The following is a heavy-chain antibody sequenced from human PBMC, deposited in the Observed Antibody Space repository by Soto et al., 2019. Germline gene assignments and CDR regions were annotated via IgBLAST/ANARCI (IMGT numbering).Heavy chain of an antibody. V-gene: IGHV1-18*01. D-gene: IGHD3-16*01. CDR1: GYTFIRYG. CDR3: ARGGYYDNFWKKLNYYGLDV. J-gene: IGHJ6*02. CDR2: ISPYNDYT. Sequence: QVQLVQSAAEVKTPGASVKVTCKASGYTFIRYGITWVRQAPGQGLEWVGWISPYNDYTEYAQKFHGRVTMTTDTSSRTVTMALRGLRSDDTAVYYCARGGYYDNFWKKLNYYGLDVWGQGTTVTVSS.